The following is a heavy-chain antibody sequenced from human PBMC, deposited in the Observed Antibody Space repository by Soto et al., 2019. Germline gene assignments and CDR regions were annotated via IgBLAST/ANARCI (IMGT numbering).Heavy chain of an antibody. CDR3: ASGELGDTDFGEVTVPYYYGLDV. CDR2: IHDSGST. Sequence: QVQLQGSGPGLVKPSETLSLTCSVSYISVRSGTYYWSWIRQTSGQGLEWIGYIHDSGSTKYNPSLKSRVTISVDTSKNQFSLKLTSVTAADTGVYYCASGELGDTDFGEVTVPYYYGLDVWGQGTTVTVSS. D-gene: IGHD3-3*01. J-gene: IGHJ6*02. CDR1: YISVRSGTYY. V-gene: IGHV4-61*01.